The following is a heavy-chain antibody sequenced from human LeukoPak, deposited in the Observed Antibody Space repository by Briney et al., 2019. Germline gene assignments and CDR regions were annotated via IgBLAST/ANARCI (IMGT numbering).Heavy chain of an antibody. CDR2: FDPEDGET. J-gene: IGHJ4*02. V-gene: IGHV1-24*01. CDR1: GYTLTELS. Sequence: GASVKVSCKVSGYTLTELSMHWVRQAPGKGLEWMGGFDPEDGETIYAQKFQGRVTITADKSTSTAYMELSSLRSEDTAVYYCARVRYSYGSIDYWGQGTLVTVSS. CDR3: ARVRYSYGSIDY. D-gene: IGHD5-18*01.